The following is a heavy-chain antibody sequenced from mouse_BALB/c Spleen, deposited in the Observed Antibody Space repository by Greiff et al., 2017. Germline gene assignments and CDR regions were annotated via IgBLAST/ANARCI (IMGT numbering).Heavy chain of an antibody. CDR1: GYAFTNYW. V-gene: IGHV1-63*01. CDR2: IYPGSGNT. D-gene: IGHD2-4*01. Sequence: QVQLKQSGAELVRPGTSVKISCKASGYAFTNYWLGWVKQRPGHGLEWIGDIYPGSGNTYYNEKFKGKATLTADKSSSTAYMQLSSLTSEDSAVYFCAIIYYDYDVFDYWGQGTTLTVSS. CDR3: AIIYYDYDVFDY. J-gene: IGHJ2*01.